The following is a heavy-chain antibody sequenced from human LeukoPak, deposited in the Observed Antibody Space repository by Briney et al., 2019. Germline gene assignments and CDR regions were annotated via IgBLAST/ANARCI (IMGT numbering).Heavy chain of an antibody. V-gene: IGHV4-59*02. D-gene: IGHD5-24*01. CDR3: ARGGRDGPVDF. Sequence: SETLSLTCIVSGGFVRSHYWNWIRQPPGKGLEWIGFMSYSGTTNYNPSLNSRVSISIDTSRNRVSLRLSSVTAADTAYYRCARGGRDGPVDFGGQGTLVTVSS. CDR1: GGFVRSHY. J-gene: IGHJ4*02. CDR2: MSYSGTT.